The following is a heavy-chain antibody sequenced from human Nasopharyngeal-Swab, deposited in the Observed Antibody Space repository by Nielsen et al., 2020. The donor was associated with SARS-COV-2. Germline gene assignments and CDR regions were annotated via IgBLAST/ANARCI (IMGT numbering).Heavy chain of an antibody. CDR1: GYSFTSYW. D-gene: IGHD3-10*01. J-gene: IGHJ4*02. CDR3: ARHGLLWFGELLGDY. V-gene: IGHV5-51*01. CDR2: IYPGDSDT. Sequence: KVSCKGSGYSFTSYWIGWVRQMPGKGLEWMGIIYPGDSDTRYSPSFQGQVTISADKSISTAYLQWSSLKASDTAMYYCARHGLLWFGELLGDYWGQGTLVTVSS.